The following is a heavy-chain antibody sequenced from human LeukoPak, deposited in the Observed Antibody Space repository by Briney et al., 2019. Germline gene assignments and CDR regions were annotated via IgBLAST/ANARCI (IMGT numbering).Heavy chain of an antibody. D-gene: IGHD6-13*01. CDR1: GFTFSSYG. Sequence: GGSLRLSCAASGFTFSSYGMHWVRQAPGKGLEWVAVISYDGSNKYYADSVKGRFTIPRDNSKNTLYLQMNSLRAEDTAVYYCAKDTAGTGAFDIWGQGTMVTVSS. J-gene: IGHJ3*02. CDR2: ISYDGSNK. V-gene: IGHV3-30*18. CDR3: AKDTAGTGAFDI.